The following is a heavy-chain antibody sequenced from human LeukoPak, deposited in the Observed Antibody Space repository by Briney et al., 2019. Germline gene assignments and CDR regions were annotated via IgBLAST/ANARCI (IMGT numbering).Heavy chain of an antibody. V-gene: IGHV3-23*01. J-gene: IGHJ4*02. Sequence: PGGSLRLSCVASGFTFSNYAMSWVRQAPGKGLEWVSAITGSGTNRYYADSLKGRFPTSRDNSKNTVFLQMNSLRNEDTAIYYCVIWGDYDVLTGYYVPDYWGQGTLVTVAS. CDR1: GFTFSNYA. D-gene: IGHD3-9*01. CDR3: VIWGDYDVLTGYYVPDY. CDR2: ITGSGTNR.